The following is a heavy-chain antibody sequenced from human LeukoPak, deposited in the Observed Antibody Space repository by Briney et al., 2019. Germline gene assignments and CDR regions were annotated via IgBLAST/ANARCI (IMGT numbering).Heavy chain of an antibody. CDR1: GGSISSYY. Sequence: PSETLSLTCSVSGGSISSYYWSWIRQSPGKALEWIGYIDYTGSTSYNPSLKSRVTISADTSKNQFSLKVKSVTAADTAVYYCAREGRSDRWSSNWFDPWGLGTLVTVSS. V-gene: IGHV4-59*01. D-gene: IGHD2-15*01. CDR3: AREGRSDRWSSNWFDP. J-gene: IGHJ5*02. CDR2: IDYTGST.